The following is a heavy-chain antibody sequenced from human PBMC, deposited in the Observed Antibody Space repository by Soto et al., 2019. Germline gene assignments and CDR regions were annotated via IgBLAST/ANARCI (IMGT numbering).Heavy chain of an antibody. CDR2: ISAYNGNT. V-gene: IGHV1-18*01. D-gene: IGHD6-13*01. CDR1: GYTFTSYG. CDR3: AREVGYSSSWYEELNVDY. Sequence: QVQLVQSGAEVKKPGASVKVSCEASGYTFTSYGISWVRQAPGQGLEWMGWISAYNGNTNYAQKLQGRVTMTTDTSTSTAYMELRSLRSDDTAVYYCAREVGYSSSWYEELNVDYWGQGTLVTVSS. J-gene: IGHJ4*02.